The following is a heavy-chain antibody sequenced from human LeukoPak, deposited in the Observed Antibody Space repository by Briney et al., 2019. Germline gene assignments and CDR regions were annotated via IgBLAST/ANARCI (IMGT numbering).Heavy chain of an antibody. CDR1: GGSFSGYY. J-gene: IGHJ5*02. Sequence: SETLSLTCAVYGGSFSGYYWSWIRQPPGKGLECIGEINHSGSTNYNPSLKSRVTISVDTSKNQFSLKLSSVNAADTAVYYCARVPRYDYVWGSYRSNWFDPWGQGTLVTVSS. D-gene: IGHD3-16*02. V-gene: IGHV4-34*01. CDR3: ARVPRYDYVWGSYRSNWFDP. CDR2: INHSGST.